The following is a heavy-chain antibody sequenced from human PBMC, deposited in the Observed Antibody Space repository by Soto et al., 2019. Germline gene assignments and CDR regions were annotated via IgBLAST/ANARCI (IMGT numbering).Heavy chain of an antibody. J-gene: IGHJ4*02. CDR3: ALRRMAGVPEY. CDR1: GDSISSYY. Sequence: QVQLQESGPGLVKPSETLSLTCAVSGDSISSYYCMWIRQPPGKGLESIGYLYYGRSANYNPSLRSRVTLSVDTSTNQCSLTLRSMTAAGTAVYYCALRRMAGVPEYWGQGTLVTVSS. CDR2: LYYGRSA. V-gene: IGHV4-59*01. D-gene: IGHD3-3*01.